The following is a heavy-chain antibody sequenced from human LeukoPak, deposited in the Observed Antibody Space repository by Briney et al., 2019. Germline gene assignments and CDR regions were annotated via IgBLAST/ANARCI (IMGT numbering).Heavy chain of an antibody. CDR1: GGSISRGGYY. V-gene: IGHV4-31*03. Sequence: SETLSLTCTVSGGSISRGGYYWSWIRQHPGKGLEWIGYIYYSGSTYYNPSLKSRVTISVDTSENQFSLKLSSVTAADTAVYYCARDNSGNGWFYFDYWGQGTLVTVSS. D-gene: IGHD6-19*01. CDR3: ARDNSGNGWFYFDY. J-gene: IGHJ4*02. CDR2: IYYSGST.